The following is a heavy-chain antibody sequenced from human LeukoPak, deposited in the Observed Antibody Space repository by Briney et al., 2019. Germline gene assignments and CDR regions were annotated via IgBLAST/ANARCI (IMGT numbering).Heavy chain of an antibody. D-gene: IGHD3-3*01. CDR2: IYCSGST. CDR3: ARHSTDLRDVEFDY. J-gene: IGHJ4*02. V-gene: IGHV4-39*01. Sequence: PSDTLSLICTVSGGSIDTSSYYWCAIRQPPGNGLVWIGSIYCSGSTYCNLSLKSRFALYLHPSKNQLSPKLNSVTAADTAVYYCARHSTDLRDVEFDYWGQGTLVTVSS. CDR1: GGSIDTSSYY.